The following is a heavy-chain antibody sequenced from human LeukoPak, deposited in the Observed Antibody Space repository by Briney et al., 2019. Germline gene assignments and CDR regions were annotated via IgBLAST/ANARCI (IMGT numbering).Heavy chain of an antibody. CDR2: IYSGGSK. J-gene: IGHJ5*01. Sequence: PGGSLRLSCAASGFTVSNNYMSWVRQPPGKGLEWVSVIYSGGSKYYADSVKVRFTISRDNSKNTVYLQMDDLRSEDTAVYYCARENVGFGSWFDSWGQGTLVTVSS. CDR1: GFTVSNNY. V-gene: IGHV3-53*01. CDR3: ARENVGFGSWFDS. D-gene: IGHD3-10*01.